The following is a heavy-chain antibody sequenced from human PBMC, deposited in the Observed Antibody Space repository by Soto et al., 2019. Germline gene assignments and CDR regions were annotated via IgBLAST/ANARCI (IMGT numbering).Heavy chain of an antibody. CDR2: LYNGGAT. CDR1: GFIVRSNY. V-gene: IGHV3-53*04. Sequence: VGSQRLSCAAAGFIVRSNYMTWVRQAPGKGLEWVSLLYNGGATHYAASVKGRFTISSHSSQNTMFLQMNSLRTEDTATYYCVRGRYGSEIHWGQGTKVTVS. CDR3: VRGRYGSEIH. D-gene: IGHD3-10*01. J-gene: IGHJ4*02.